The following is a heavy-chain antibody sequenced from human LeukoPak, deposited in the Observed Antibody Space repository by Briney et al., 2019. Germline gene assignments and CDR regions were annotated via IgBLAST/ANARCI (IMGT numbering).Heavy chain of an antibody. Sequence: GGPLRLSCAASGFTFSSYEMNWVRQAPGKGLEWVSYISSSGSTIYYADSVKGRFTISRDNAKNSLYLQMNSLRAEDTAVYYCARDRGFGETIDYWGQGTLVTVSS. CDR2: ISSSGSTI. J-gene: IGHJ4*02. CDR3: ARDRGFGETIDY. CDR1: GFTFSSYE. V-gene: IGHV3-48*03. D-gene: IGHD3-10*01.